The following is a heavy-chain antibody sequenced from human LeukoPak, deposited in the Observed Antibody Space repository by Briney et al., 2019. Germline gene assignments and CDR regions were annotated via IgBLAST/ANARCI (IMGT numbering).Heavy chain of an antibody. D-gene: IGHD3-22*01. J-gene: IGHJ5*02. Sequence: SETLSLTCAVSGVSISSGGYSWSWIRQPPGKGLEWIGYIYYSGSTYYNPSLKSRVTISVDTSKNQFSLKLSSVTAADTAVYYCARVYYYDSSGYRDWFDPWGQGTLVTVSS. CDR1: GVSISSGGYS. CDR2: IYYSGST. CDR3: ARVYYYDSSGYRDWFDP. V-gene: IGHV4-30-4*07.